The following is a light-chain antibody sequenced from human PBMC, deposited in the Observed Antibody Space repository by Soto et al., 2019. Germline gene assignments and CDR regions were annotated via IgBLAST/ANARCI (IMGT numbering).Light chain of an antibody. CDR3: SSYAGSSSFDV. CDR1: NSDVGGYNY. V-gene: IGLV2-8*01. Sequence: QSALTQPPSASGSPGQSVTISCTGTNSDVGGYNYVSWYQQHPGKAPKLMIYVVSKRPSGVPDRFSSSKSGNTASLTVSGLQAEDEADYYCSSYAGSSSFDVFGTGTKLTVL. CDR2: VVS. J-gene: IGLJ1*01.